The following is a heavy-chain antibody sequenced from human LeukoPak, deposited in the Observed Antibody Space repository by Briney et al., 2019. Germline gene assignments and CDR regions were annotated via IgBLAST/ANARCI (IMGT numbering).Heavy chain of an antibody. Sequence: KPSETLSLTCTVSGGSISSYYWSWIRQPPGKGLEWIGYIYYSGSTNYNPSLKSRVTISVDTSKNQFSLKLSSVTAADTAVYYCARIMITFGGVIALPRWYFQHWGQGTLVTVSS. V-gene: IGHV4-59*01. J-gene: IGHJ1*01. CDR1: GGSISSYY. D-gene: IGHD3-16*02. CDR2: IYYSGST. CDR3: ARIMITFGGVIALPRWYFQH.